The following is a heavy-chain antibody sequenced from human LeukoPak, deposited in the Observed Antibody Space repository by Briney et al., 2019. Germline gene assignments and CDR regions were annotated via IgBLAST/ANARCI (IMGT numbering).Heavy chain of an antibody. CDR3: ARSDYDPYKGYYFDY. V-gene: IGHV3-30*03. CDR2: ISYDGSNK. CDR1: GFTFSSYG. J-gene: IGHJ4*02. D-gene: IGHD4-17*01. Sequence: PGGSLRLSCAASGFTFSSYGLHWVRQAPGKGLEWVAVISYDGSNKYYADSVKGRFTISRDNSKNTLYLQMNSLRAEDTAVYYCARSDYDPYKGYYFDYWGQGTLVTVSS.